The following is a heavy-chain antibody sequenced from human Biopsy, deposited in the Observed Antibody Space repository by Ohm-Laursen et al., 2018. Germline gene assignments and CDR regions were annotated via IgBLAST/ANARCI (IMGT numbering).Heavy chain of an antibody. V-gene: IGHV1-46*01. CDR3: ARDETGSSVFGPYYYGMDV. CDR1: GYSFTTYY. D-gene: IGHD3-9*01. Sequence: VPSVTVSCKASGYSFTTYYIKWVRQAPGQGLEWMGIINPTGGTTSYAEKFQGRVTLTRDTSTGTVYLELNSLIYEDTALYYWARDETGSSVFGPYYYGMDVWGQGTTVTVSS. J-gene: IGHJ6*02. CDR2: INPTGGTT.